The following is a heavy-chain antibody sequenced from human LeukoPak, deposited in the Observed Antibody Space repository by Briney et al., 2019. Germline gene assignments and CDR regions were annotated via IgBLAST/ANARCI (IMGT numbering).Heavy chain of an antibody. D-gene: IGHD1-26*01. J-gene: IGHJ6*02. CDR2: ISGSGGST. Sequence: GGSLRLSCAASGFTFSSYAMSWVRQAPGKGLEWVSAISGSGGSTYYADSVKGRFTISRDNAKNSLYLQMNSLRAEDTAVYYCARVVVGATTPDPYYYYYGMDVWGQGTTVTVSS. CDR3: ARVVVGATTPDPYYYYYGMDV. CDR1: GFTFSSYA. V-gene: IGHV3-23*01.